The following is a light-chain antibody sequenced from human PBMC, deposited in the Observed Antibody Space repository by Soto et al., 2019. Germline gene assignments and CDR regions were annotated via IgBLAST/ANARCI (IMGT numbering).Light chain of an antibody. J-gene: IGLJ2*01. CDR1: SGHSSYA. CDR2: LNSDGSH. V-gene: IGLV4-69*01. Sequence: QLVLTQSPSASASLGASVKLTCTLSSGHSSYAIAWHQQQPEKGPRYLMKLNSDGSHNKGDGIPDRFSGSSSGAERYLTISSLQSEDDADYYCQTWGTGSVVFGGGTKLTVL. CDR3: QTWGTGSVV.